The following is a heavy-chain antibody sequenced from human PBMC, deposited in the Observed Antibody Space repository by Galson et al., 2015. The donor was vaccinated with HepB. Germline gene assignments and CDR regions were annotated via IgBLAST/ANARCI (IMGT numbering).Heavy chain of an antibody. CDR3: ATDAAWDHVMDVW. CDR1: GLIFSHYG. Sequence: SLRLSCAASGLIFSHYGFHWVRHTPGKGLEWVAFIPNNGGNVYYGDSVRGRFTVSRDNSRSTLHLQMNSLRAEDTAVYYCATDAAWDHVMDVWWGQGTTVIVSS. V-gene: IGHV3-30*02. J-gene: IGHJ6*02. CDR2: IPNNGGNV. D-gene: IGHD3-16*01.